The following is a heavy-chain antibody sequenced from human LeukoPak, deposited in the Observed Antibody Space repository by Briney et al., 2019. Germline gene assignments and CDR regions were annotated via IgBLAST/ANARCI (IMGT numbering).Heavy chain of an antibody. D-gene: IGHD4-17*01. J-gene: IGHJ4*02. V-gene: IGHV4-31*02. CDR2: IYYSGTT. CDR3: ARSGTVTTWNY. Sequence: LRLSCAASGFTFSSYAMSWIRQHPGKGLEWIGCIYYSGTTYYHPSLTSRVAISVDTSKNQFSLKLSSVTAADTAVYYCARSGTVTTWNYWGQGTLVTVSS. CDR1: GFTFSSYA.